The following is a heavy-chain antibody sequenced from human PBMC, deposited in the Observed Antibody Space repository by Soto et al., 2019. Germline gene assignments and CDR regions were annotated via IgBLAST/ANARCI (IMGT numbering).Heavy chain of an antibody. CDR2: IKSKPNGLTT. CDR3: TTTFLTGILQY. Sequence: ESGGGLVKPGGSLRLSCAASGFTFSNAWMNWVRQAPGKGLEWVGRIKSKPNGLTTDYAAPVKGRFTISRDDSKDTLYLQMNSLKTEDTAVYYCTTTFLTGILQYWGQGTLVTVSS. D-gene: IGHD3-9*01. V-gene: IGHV3-15*07. J-gene: IGHJ4*02. CDR1: GFTFSNAW.